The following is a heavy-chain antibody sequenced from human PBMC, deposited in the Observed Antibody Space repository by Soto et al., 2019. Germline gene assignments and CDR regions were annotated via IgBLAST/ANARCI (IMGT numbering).Heavy chain of an antibody. CDR2: IYTSGST. CDR3: ARDLLDGGSDVYYFDY. V-gene: IGHV4-4*07. D-gene: IGHD2-15*01. Sequence: QVQLQESGPGLVKPSETLSLTCTVSGGSISSYYWSWIRQPAGKGLEWIGRIYTSGSTNYNPSLKSRVTMSVDTSKNQFSLKLSSVTAADTAVYYCARDLLDGGSDVYYFDYWGQGTLVTVSS. CDR1: GGSISSYY. J-gene: IGHJ4*02.